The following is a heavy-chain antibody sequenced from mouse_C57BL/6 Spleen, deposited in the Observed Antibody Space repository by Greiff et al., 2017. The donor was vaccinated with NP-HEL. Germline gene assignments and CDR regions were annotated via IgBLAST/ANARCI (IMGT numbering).Heavy chain of an antibody. CDR1: GYTFTSYW. Sequence: QVQLKQPGTELVKPGASVKLSCKASGYTFTSYWMHWVKQRPGQGLEWIGNINPSNGGTKYNEKFKGKATLTADTSSSTAYMQLSSLTSEDSAVYYCARGNDYDGGDYFDYWGQGTTLTVSS. CDR2: INPSNGGT. V-gene: IGHV1-53*01. CDR3: ARGNDYDGGDYFDY. J-gene: IGHJ2*01. D-gene: IGHD2-4*01.